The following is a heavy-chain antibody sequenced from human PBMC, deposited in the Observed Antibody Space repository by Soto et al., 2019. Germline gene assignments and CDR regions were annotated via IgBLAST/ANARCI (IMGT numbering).Heavy chain of an antibody. D-gene: IGHD2-15*01. Sequence: GGSLRLSCAASGFTFSDYYMSWIRQAPGKGLDWVSYISSSGSTIYYADSVKGRFTISRDNAKNSLYLQMNSLRAEDTAVYYCARDLKVVVVAAPPSGAFDIWGQGTMVTVSS. CDR1: GFTFSDYY. V-gene: IGHV3-11*01. CDR3: ARDLKVVVVAAPPSGAFDI. J-gene: IGHJ3*02. CDR2: ISSSGSTI.